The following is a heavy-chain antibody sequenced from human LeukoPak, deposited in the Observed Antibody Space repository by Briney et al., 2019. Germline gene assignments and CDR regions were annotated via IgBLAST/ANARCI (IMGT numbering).Heavy chain of an antibody. V-gene: IGHV3-21*01. D-gene: IGHD2-15*01. CDR1: GFTFSSYS. Sequence: GGSLRLSCAASGFTFSSYSMNWVRQAPGKGLEWVSSISSSSSYIYYADSVKGRFTISRDNAKNSLYLQMNSLRAEDTAVYYCAREAEDIVVVVAATPLETTHYYYYYMDVWGKGTTVTVSS. CDR2: ISSSSSYI. J-gene: IGHJ6*03. CDR3: AREAEDIVVVVAATPLETTHYYYYYMDV.